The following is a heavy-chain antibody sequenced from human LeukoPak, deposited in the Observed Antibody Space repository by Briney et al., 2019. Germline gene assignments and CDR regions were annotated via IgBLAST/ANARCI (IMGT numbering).Heavy chain of an antibody. Sequence: GGSLRLSCVASGFTFSTSLVTWVRQAPGKGLEWVANIDKHGSGKYYVDSVKGRFAISRDYASNSVFLQMDSLRAEDTSVYYCARDAGWGYYDLWGQGTPVTVSS. D-gene: IGHD1-26*01. CDR1: GFTFSTSL. CDR3: ARDAGWGYYDL. CDR2: IDKHGSGK. J-gene: IGHJ4*02. V-gene: IGHV3-7*01.